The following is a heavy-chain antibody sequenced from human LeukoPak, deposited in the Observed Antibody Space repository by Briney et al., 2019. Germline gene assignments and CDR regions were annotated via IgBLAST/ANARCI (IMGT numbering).Heavy chain of an antibody. V-gene: IGHV3-30*02. J-gene: IGHJ4*02. Sequence: GGSLRLSCAASGFTFSNYGIHWVRQAPGKGLEWVAFIRYDGSNKYYADSVKCRFTISRDNSKNTLYLQMNSLRAEDTAVYYCAKGVDYGFDCWGQGTLVTVSS. CDR1: GFTFSNYG. CDR3: AKGVDYGFDC. D-gene: IGHD4-17*01. CDR2: IRYDGSNK.